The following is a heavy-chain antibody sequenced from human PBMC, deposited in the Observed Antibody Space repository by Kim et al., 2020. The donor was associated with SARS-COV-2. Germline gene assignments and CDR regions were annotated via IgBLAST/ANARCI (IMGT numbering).Heavy chain of an antibody. V-gene: IGHV3-74*01. D-gene: IGHD2-21*01. CDR3: ARGTGDGS. CDR2: GGLV. J-gene: IGHJ5*02. Sequence: GGLVSYADSVKGRFTISRDNARNTVYLQMNRLRVEDTAVYYCARGTGDGSWGQGTLVTVSS.